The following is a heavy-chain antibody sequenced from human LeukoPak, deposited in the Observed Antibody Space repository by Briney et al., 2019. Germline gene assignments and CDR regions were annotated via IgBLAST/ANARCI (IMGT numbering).Heavy chain of an antibody. CDR2: ISSSSSYI. V-gene: IGHV3-21*01. CDR1: GFTFSSYS. Sequence: GGSLRLSCAASGFTFSSYSMNWVRQAPGKGLEWVSSISSSSSYIYYADSVKGRFTISRDNAKNSLYLQMNSLRAEDTAVYYCARDLGRDCSGGSSYSKDGLFDPWGQGTLVTVSS. J-gene: IGHJ5*02. D-gene: IGHD2-15*01. CDR3: ARDLGRDCSGGSSYSKDGLFDP.